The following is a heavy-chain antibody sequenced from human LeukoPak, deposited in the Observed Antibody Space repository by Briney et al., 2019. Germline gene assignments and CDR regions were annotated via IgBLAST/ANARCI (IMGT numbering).Heavy chain of an antibody. J-gene: IGHJ4*02. D-gene: IGHD3-10*01. CDR1: GDSVSSNSAA. Sequence: SQTLSLTCAISGDSVSSNSAAWNWIRQSPSRGLEWLGRTYYRSEWYNDYAVSVKSRITINPDTSKNQFSLQLNSVTPEDTAVYYCARVGDDYYGSGSYQYWGQGTLVTVSS. CDR2: TYYRSEWYN. V-gene: IGHV6-1*01. CDR3: ARVGDDYYGSGSYQY.